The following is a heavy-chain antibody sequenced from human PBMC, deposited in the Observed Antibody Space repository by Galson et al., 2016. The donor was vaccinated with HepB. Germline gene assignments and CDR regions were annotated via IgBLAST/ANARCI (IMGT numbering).Heavy chain of an antibody. J-gene: IGHJ4*02. D-gene: IGHD2-15*01. Sequence: SLRLSCAAPGISAGSNDLSWVRQGPGKGLEWVSVIYTIGSTNYADSVKGRFTISRDKSKNTVYLQMNSLRAEDTAVYYCSRGIVAAVWGQGTLVTVSS. V-gene: IGHV3-53*01. CDR1: GISAGSND. CDR2: IYTIGST. CDR3: SRGIVAAV.